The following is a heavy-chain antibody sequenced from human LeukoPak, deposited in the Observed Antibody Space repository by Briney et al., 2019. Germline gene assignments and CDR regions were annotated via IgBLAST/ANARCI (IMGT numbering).Heavy chain of an antibody. J-gene: IGHJ5*02. Sequence: GESLKISCKGSGYSFTSYWIGWVRQMPGKGLEWMGIIYPGDSDTRYSPSFQGQVTISADKSISTAYLQWSSLKASDTAMYYCARHSLWFGDSKEGKNWFDPWGQGTLVTVSS. D-gene: IGHD3-10*01. V-gene: IGHV5-51*01. CDR1: GYSFTSYW. CDR3: ARHSLWFGDSKEGKNWFDP. CDR2: IYPGDSDT.